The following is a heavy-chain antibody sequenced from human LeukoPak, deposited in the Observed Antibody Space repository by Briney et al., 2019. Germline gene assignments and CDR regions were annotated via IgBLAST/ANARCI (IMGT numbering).Heavy chain of an antibody. V-gene: IGHV4-59*01. CDR1: GGSITIYY. J-gene: IGHJ4*02. D-gene: IGHD6-19*01. CDR2: IYYSGSA. CDR3: ARGDGWYFY. Sequence: PSETLSLTCSLSGGSITIYYWSSIPQPPARGLEWIGYIYYSGSANYNPPLKSRLTISEDTSKNQFSLKRNSVTAADTAVYYCARGDGWYFYWGQGTLVTVSS.